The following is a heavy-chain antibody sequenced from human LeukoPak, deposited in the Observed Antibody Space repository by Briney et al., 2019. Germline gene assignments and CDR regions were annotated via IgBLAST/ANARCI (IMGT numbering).Heavy chain of an antibody. CDR1: GYTFIGYY. D-gene: IGHD3-22*01. V-gene: IGHV1-2*06. Sequence: ASVKVSCKASGYTFIGYYMHWVRQAPGQGLEWMGRINPNSGSTNYAQKFQGRVTMTRDTSISTAYMELSRLRSDDTAVYYCASRYYDIDYWGQGTLVTVSS. CDR3: ASRYYDIDY. J-gene: IGHJ4*02. CDR2: INPNSGST.